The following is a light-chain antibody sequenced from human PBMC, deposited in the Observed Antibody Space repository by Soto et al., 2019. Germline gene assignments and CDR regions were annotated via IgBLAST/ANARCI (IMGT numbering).Light chain of an antibody. V-gene: IGKV1-5*01. CDR2: DGS. Sequence: DIQMTQSPSALSASVGDGVTITCRASQSISSRLAWYQQKAGKAPKVLMYDGSILETGVPSRFSGSGYGTEFTLTISSLQPDDFAIYYCQEYNTYSRTFGQGTKVDIK. CDR1: QSISSR. J-gene: IGKJ1*01. CDR3: QEYNTYSRT.